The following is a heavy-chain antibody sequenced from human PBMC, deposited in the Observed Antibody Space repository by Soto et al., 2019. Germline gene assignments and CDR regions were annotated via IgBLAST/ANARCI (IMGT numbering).Heavy chain of an antibody. V-gene: IGHV3-23*01. CDR1: GFTLTNYA. CDR2: ITNSGDST. J-gene: IGHJ4*02. CDR3: AKAGPNSHGRNYFDY. Sequence: WVSLRLSCAASGFTLTNYAMSWVRQAPGKGLEWVSSITNSGDSTYYAESVKGRFSISRDNSRNTLHLQMNSLRAEDTAVYYCAKAGPNSHGRNYFDYWGQGTLVTVSS. D-gene: IGHD1-26*01.